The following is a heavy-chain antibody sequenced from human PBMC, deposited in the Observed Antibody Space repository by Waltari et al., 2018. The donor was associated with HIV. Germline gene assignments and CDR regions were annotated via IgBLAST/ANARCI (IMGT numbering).Heavy chain of an antibody. CDR2: FDPEQGKT. Sequence: QVPLVQSGAGVTKPGASVKVSCKVSGYTLSELSMNWLRQAPGKGLEWMGGFDPEQGKTIYAQNFQGRVTMTEDAATDTAYMELSSLRSEDTAVYYCTTEGLYCSGGTCYSRFDPWGQGTLVTVSS. D-gene: IGHD2-15*01. CDR1: GYTLSELS. V-gene: IGHV1-24*01. CDR3: TTEGLYCSGGTCYSRFDP. J-gene: IGHJ5*02.